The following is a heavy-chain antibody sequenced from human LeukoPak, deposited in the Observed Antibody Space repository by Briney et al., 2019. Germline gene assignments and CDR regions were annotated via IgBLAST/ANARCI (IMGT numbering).Heavy chain of an antibody. CDR2: ISSSSYI. D-gene: IGHD3-3*01. CDR3: ARDEDWSGYYGAFDI. Sequence: PGGSLRLSCAASGFTFSSYSMNWVRQAPGKGLEWVSSISSSSYIYYADSVKGRFTISRDNAKNSLYLQMNSLRAEDTAVYYCARDEDWSGYYGAFDIWGQGTMVTVSS. V-gene: IGHV3-21*01. CDR1: GFTFSSYS. J-gene: IGHJ3*02.